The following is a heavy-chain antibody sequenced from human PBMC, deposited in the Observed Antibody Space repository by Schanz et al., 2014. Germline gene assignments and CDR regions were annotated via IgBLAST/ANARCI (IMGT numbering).Heavy chain of an antibody. CDR2: ISDSGTYT. CDR3: ARAGYDADNWFDP. Sequence: VQLLESGGGLVKPGGSLRLSCAASGFVFGDYYMTWIRQAPGKGLEWLSYISDSGTYTNYADSVKGRFTISRDNAKNSLFLQMNSLRAEDTAVYYCARAGYDADNWFDPWGQGTLVTVSS. J-gene: IGHJ5*02. V-gene: IGHV3-11*06. CDR1: GFVFGDYY. D-gene: IGHD2-2*01.